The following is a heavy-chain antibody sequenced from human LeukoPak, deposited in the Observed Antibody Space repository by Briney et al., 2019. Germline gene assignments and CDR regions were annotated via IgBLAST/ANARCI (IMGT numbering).Heavy chain of an antibody. CDR3: ARDRYCSGGSCSTYNWFGP. Sequence: PSETLSLTCTVSGGSISSYYWSWIRQPAGKGLEWIGRIYTSGSTNYNPSLKSRVTMSVDTSKNQFSLKLSSVTAADTAVYYCARDRYCSGGSCSTYNWFGPWGQGTLVTVSS. D-gene: IGHD2-15*01. V-gene: IGHV4-4*07. CDR2: IYTSGST. CDR1: GGSISSYY. J-gene: IGHJ5*02.